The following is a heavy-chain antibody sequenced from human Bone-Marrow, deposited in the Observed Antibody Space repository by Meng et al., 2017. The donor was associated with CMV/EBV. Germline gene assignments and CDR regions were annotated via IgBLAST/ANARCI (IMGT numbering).Heavy chain of an antibody. CDR2: INPNSGGT. D-gene: IGHD1-26*01. J-gene: IGHJ4*02. CDR1: GYTFTGYY. Sequence: ASVKVSCKASGYTFTGYYMHWVRQAPGQGLEWMGWINPNSGGTNYAQKFQGRVTMTRDTSISTAYMELSRLRSDDTAVYYCAKDPLNWEWELLGDDYWGQGTLVTVSS. V-gene: IGHV1-2*02. CDR3: AKDPLNWEWELLGDDY.